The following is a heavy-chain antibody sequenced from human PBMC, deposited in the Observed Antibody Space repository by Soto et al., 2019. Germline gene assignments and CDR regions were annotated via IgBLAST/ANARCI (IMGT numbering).Heavy chain of an antibody. J-gene: IGHJ6*02. CDR1: GGTFSRNA. CDR3: ARGGTDIVVVPAADPTNYYYYYGMDV. V-gene: IGHV1-69*06. D-gene: IGHD2-2*01. CDR2: IIPIFGTA. Sequence: GASVKVSCKASGGTFSRNAISWVRQAPGKGLEWMGGIIPIFGTANYAQKFQGRVTITADKSTSTAYMDLSSLRSEDTAVYYCARGGTDIVVVPAADPTNYYYYYGMDVRGQGTTVTVSS.